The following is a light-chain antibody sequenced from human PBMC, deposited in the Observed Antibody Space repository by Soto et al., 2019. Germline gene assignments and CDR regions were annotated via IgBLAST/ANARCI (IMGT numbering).Light chain of an antibody. CDR2: EVS. Sequence: SALTQPPPLSGSPGQSVALPPPGNSSDVGSYNRVSWYQQPPGAAPKLMIYEVSNRPSGVPDRFSGSKSGNTASLTISGLQAEDEADYYCNSYTGSSTYVFGTGTKVTVL. V-gene: IGLV2-18*02. CDR3: NSYTGSSTYV. J-gene: IGLJ1*01. CDR1: SSDVGSYNR.